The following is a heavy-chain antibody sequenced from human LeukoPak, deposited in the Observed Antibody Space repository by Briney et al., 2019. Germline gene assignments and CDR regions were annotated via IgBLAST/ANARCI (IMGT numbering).Heavy chain of an antibody. CDR1: GYIFTDYY. CDR3: ARAISGSYYDY. Sequence: ASVKVSCKASGYIFTDYYMHWVRQAPGQGLEWMGWINPNSGGTNYAQKFQGRVTMHRDTPISTAYMELSRVRSDDAAVYYCARAISGSYYDYWGQGTLVAVSS. J-gene: IGHJ4*02. D-gene: IGHD1-26*01. CDR2: INPNSGGT. V-gene: IGHV1-2*02.